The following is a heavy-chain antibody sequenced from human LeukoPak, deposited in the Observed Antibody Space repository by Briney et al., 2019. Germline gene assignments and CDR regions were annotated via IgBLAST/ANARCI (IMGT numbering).Heavy chain of an antibody. CDR2: ISSSSSYI. Sequence: GGSLRLSCAVSGFTFSSYDMNWVRQAPGKGLEWVSSISSSSSYIYYADSVKGRFTISRDNAKNSLYLQMNSLRAEDTAVYYCARAMTTVTMNWFDPWGQGTLVTVSS. J-gene: IGHJ5*02. CDR3: ARAMTTVTMNWFDP. D-gene: IGHD4-17*01. V-gene: IGHV3-21*01. CDR1: GFTFSSYD.